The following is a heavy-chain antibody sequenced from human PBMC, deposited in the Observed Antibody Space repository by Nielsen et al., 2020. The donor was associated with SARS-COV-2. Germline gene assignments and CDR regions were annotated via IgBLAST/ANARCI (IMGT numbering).Heavy chain of an antibody. CDR2: INHSGST. CDR1: GGSFSGYY. CDR3: ARDSTAAIGGAWFDP. D-gene: IGHD2-2*02. Sequence: SETLSLTCAVYGGSFSGYYWSWIRQPPGKGLEWIGDINHSGSTNYNPSLKSRVTISVDTSKNQFSLNLTSVTAADTAVYYCARDSTAAIGGAWFDPWGQGTLVTVSS. V-gene: IGHV4-34*01. J-gene: IGHJ5*02.